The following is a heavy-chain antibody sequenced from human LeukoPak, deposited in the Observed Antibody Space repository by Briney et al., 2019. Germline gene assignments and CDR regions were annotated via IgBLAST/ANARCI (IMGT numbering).Heavy chain of an antibody. CDR2: IYYSGRT. CDR3: ARFRSGYYYVDY. D-gene: IGHD3-22*01. J-gene: IGHJ4*02. CDR1: GGSISSSSHY. V-gene: IGHV4-39*07. Sequence: SETLSLTCTVSGGSISSSSHYWGWIRQPPGKGLEWIGSIYYSGRTYYNPSLKSRVTISVDTSKNQFSLKLSSVTAADTAVYYCARFRSGYYYVDYWGQGTLVTVSS.